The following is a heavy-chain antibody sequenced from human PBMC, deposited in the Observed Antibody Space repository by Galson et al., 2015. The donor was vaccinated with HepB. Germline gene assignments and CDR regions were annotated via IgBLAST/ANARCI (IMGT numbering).Heavy chain of an antibody. CDR1: GFPFSSYA. D-gene: IGHD1-26*01. J-gene: IGHJ4*02. V-gene: IGHV3-23*01. CDR3: AKGLGGSYEQSFFHY. Sequence: SLRLSCAASGFPFSSYAMNWVRQAPGKGLEWVSSIIASGGTTYYVDSVKGRFTISSHNSKNTRYLQMSSLRAEDTAVYCCAKGLGGSYEQSFFHYCGQGTLVTASS. CDR2: IIASGGTT.